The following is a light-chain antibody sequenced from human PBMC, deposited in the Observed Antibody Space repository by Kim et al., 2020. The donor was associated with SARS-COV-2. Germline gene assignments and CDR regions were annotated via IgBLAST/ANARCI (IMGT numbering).Light chain of an antibody. V-gene: IGLV3-19*01. J-gene: IGLJ1*01. Sequence: SSELTQDPAVSVALGQTVRITCQGDSLRRYYASWYQQKPGQAPVLVIYGKNNRPSGIPDRFSGSSSGNTASLTITGAQAEDEADYYCNSRDTSGNTLVFG. CDR1: SLRRYY. CDR2: GKN. CDR3: NSRDTSGNTLV.